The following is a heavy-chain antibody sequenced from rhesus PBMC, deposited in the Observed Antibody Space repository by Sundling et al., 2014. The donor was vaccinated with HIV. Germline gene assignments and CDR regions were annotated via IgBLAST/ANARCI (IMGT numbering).Heavy chain of an antibody. V-gene: IGHV4-169*01. CDR3: ARWTSYNLWTGYLDY. D-gene: IGHD3-3*01. CDR2: IYGSGGSS. Sequence: QVQLQESGPGLVKPSETLSLTCAVSRGSFSGYFWGWIRQPPGKGLDWIGYIYGSGGSSNYNPSLKSRVTLSVDTSKNQFSLRLTSVTAADTAVYYCARWTSYNLWTGYLDYWGQGVLLTVSS. CDR1: RGSFSGYF. J-gene: IGHJ4*01.